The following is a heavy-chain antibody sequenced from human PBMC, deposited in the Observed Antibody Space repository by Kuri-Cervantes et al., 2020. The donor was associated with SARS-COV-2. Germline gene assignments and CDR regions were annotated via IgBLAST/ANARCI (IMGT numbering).Heavy chain of an antibody. CDR1: GGSISSSSYY. J-gene: IGHJ5*02. Sequence: SDTLSLTCTVSGGSISSSSYYWGWIRQPPGKGLEWIGSIYYSGSTYYNPSLKCRVTISVDRSKNQFSLKLSTVTAADTAVYYCARARIAAAGYNWFDPWGQGTLVTVSS. D-gene: IGHD6-13*01. V-gene: IGHV4-39*07. CDR3: ARARIAAAGYNWFDP. CDR2: IYYSGST.